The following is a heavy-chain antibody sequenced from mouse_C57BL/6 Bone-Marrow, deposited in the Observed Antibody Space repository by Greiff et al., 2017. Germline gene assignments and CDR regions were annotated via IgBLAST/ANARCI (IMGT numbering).Heavy chain of an antibody. Sequence: QVQLQQSGAELVKPGASVKMSCKASGYTFTSYWITWVKQRPGQGLEWIGDIYPGSGSTNYNEKFKSKATLTVDPSSSTAYMKLSSLTSEDAAVYYCGGSCESYYWYFDVWGRGTTVTVSS. CDR3: GGSCESYYWYFDV. CDR1: GYTFTSYW. D-gene: IGHD2-12*01. J-gene: IGHJ1*03. V-gene: IGHV1-55*01. CDR2: IYPGSGST.